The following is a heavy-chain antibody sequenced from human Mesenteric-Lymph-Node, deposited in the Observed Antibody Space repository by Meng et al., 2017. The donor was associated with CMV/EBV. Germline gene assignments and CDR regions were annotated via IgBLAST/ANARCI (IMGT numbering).Heavy chain of an antibody. CDR3: ARVDRVKYYFDF. Sequence: SVKVSCKASGYTFSNYDINWVRQATGQGLEWVGWMNPNSGNSGFAQKFQGRVTMTANTSISTAYMELSSLGFEDTAVYFCARVDRVKYYFDFWGQGALVTVSS. CDR1: GYTFSNYD. D-gene: IGHD3-3*01. V-gene: IGHV1-8*01. CDR2: MNPNSGNS. J-gene: IGHJ4*02.